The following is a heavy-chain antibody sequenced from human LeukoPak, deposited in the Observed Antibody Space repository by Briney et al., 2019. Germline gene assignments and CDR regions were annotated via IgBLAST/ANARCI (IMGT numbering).Heavy chain of an antibody. CDR1: GFIFGDYV. V-gene: IGHV3-11*04. J-gene: IGHJ4*02. CDR2: INHDGQRI. CDR3: ARDYDWAFDF. D-gene: IGHD3-9*01. Sequence: GGSLRLSCAASGFIFGDYVMSWVRQAPGRGLEWISYINHDGQRIYYAESVRGRFTISRDNGKNSLYLQMNSLRDEDAALYYCARDYDWAFDFWGQGTPVTVSS.